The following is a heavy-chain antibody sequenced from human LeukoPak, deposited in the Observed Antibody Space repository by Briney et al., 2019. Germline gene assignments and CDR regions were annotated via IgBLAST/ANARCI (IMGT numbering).Heavy chain of an antibody. D-gene: IGHD6-19*01. CDR1: GFTFNSYW. CDR3: AIEPLGAGQYYFDS. CDR2: INSDGSST. Sequence: GGSLRLSCAASGFTFNSYWMHWVRQAPGKGLVWVSCINSDGSSTKDADSVKGRFTISRDNAKNTLYLQMNSLRAEDTAVYFCAIEPLGAGQYYFDSWGQGTLVTVSS. J-gene: IGHJ4*02. V-gene: IGHV3-74*03.